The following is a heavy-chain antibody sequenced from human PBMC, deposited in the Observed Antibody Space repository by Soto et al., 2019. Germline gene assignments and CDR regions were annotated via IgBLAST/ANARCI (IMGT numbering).Heavy chain of an antibody. J-gene: IGHJ4*02. Sequence: QVQLVQSGAEVKKPGSSVKVSCKASGGTFSSYAISWVRQAPGQGLEWMGGIIPIFGRANYAQTFQGRVTITADESTSTAYMELSSLRSEDTAVYYCARHGSYRYYFDYWGQGTLVTVSS. CDR3: ARHGSYRYYFDY. V-gene: IGHV1-69*01. D-gene: IGHD1-26*01. CDR2: IIPIFGRA. CDR1: GGTFSSYA.